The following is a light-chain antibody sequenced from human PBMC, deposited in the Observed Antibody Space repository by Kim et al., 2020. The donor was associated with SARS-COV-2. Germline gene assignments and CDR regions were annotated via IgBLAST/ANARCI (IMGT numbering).Light chain of an antibody. J-gene: IGLJ2*01. CDR1: SSNIGAGYY. V-gene: IGLV1-40*01. CDR2: GNN. Sequence: QSVLTQPPSVSGAPGQRVIISCTGSSSNIGAGYYVHWYQQLPGTAPKLLIYGNNNRPSGVPDRFSGSKPGTSASLAITGLQAEDEADYYCQSYDSSLDNVIFGGGTQLTVL. CDR3: QSYDSSLDNVI.